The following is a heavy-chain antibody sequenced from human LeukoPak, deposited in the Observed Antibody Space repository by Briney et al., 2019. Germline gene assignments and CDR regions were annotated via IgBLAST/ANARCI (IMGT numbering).Heavy chain of an antibody. Sequence: SETLSLTCTVSGGSISSSSYYWGCIRQPPGKGLECIGSIYYSGSTYYNPSLKSRVTISVDTSKNQFSLKLSSVTAADTAVYYCAREPPYYGDYGGVIYWGQGTLVTVSS. J-gene: IGHJ4*02. CDR3: AREPPYYGDYGGVIY. CDR2: IYYSGST. V-gene: IGHV4-39*07. D-gene: IGHD4-17*01. CDR1: GGSISSSSYY.